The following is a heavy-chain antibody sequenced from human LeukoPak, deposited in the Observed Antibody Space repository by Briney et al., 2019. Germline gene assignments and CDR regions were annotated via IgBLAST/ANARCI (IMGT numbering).Heavy chain of an antibody. CDR1: GGSISSSNW. J-gene: IGHJ4*02. CDR2: INHSGST. D-gene: IGHD6-6*01. Sequence: PSETLSLTCAVSGGSISSSNWWSWVRQPPGKGLEWIGEINHSGSTNYNPSLKSRVTISVDTSKNQFSLKLSSVTAADTAVYYCARGHAARLDYWGQGTLVTVSS. CDR3: ARGHAARLDY. V-gene: IGHV4-4*02.